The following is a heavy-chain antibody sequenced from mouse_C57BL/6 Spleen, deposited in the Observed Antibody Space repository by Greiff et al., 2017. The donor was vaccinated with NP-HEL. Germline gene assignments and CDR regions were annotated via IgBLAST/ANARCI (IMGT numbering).Heavy chain of an antibody. CDR1: GYTFTSYW. CDR2: IDPSDSYT. Sequence: VQLQESGAELVMPGASVKLSCKASGYTFTSYWMHWVKQRPGQGLEWIGEIDPSDSYTNYNQKFKGKSTLTVDKSSSTAYMQLSSLTSEDSAVYYCARGYDYGGAYWGQGTLVTVSA. V-gene: IGHV1-69*01. J-gene: IGHJ3*01. D-gene: IGHD2-4*01. CDR3: ARGYDYGGAY.